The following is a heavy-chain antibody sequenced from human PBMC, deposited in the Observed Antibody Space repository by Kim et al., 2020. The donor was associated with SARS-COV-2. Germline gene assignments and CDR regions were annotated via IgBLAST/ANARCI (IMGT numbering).Heavy chain of an antibody. D-gene: IGHD3-3*01. CDR2: INHSGGT. V-gene: IGHV4-34*01. CDR3: ARGRAGVVPSPILGLGPYYEYSAMDL. J-gene: IGHJ6*02. Sequence: SETLSLTCAVFGGSLNGYHWTWIRQSPGKGLEWIGEINHSGGTNCIPSLKSRVTMSLDTSKNQFSLKLRSVTAADTAVYYCARGRAGVVPSPILGLGPYYEYSAMDLRGQGAPVTVPS. CDR1: GGSLNGYH.